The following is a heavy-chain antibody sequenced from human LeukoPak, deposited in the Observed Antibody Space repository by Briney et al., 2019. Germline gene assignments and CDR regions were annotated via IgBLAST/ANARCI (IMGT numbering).Heavy chain of an antibody. CDR2: IKSKTDGGTT. D-gene: IGHD1-1*01. Sequence: GGSLRLSCAASGFTFSNAWMSWVRQAPGKGLEWVGRIKSKTDGGTTDYAAPVKGRFTISRDDSKNTLYLQMNSLKTEDTAVYYCTTDRVPDRMVWGNDAFDIWGQGTMVTVSS. V-gene: IGHV3-15*01. CDR3: TTDRVPDRMVWGNDAFDI. CDR1: GFTFSNAW. J-gene: IGHJ3*02.